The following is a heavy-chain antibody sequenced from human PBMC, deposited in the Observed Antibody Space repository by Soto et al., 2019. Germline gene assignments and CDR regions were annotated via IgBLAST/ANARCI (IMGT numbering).Heavy chain of an antibody. V-gene: IGHV1-2*04. CDR2: INPNSGGT. D-gene: IGHD4-4*01. J-gene: IGHJ6*02. Sequence: ASVKVSCKASGYTFTGYCMHWVRQAPGQGLEWMGWINPNSGGTNYAQKFQGWVTMTRDTSISTAYMELSSLRSEDTAVYYCASSYSNYALIDYYYYGMDGWGQGTTVTVSS. CDR1: GYTFTGYC. CDR3: ASSYSNYALIDYYYYGMDG.